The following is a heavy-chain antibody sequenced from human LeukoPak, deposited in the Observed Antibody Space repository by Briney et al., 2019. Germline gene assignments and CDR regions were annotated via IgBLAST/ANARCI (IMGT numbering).Heavy chain of an antibody. Sequence: PSETLSLTCAVSGGSISSGGYSWSWIRQPPGKGLEWIGSIYHSGSTYYNPSLKSRVTISVDTSKNQFSLKLSSVTAADTAVYYCAREGLTYSSCWSTFDYYYYYYMDVWGKGTTVTISS. J-gene: IGHJ6*03. CDR3: AREGLTYSSCWSTFDYYYYYYMDV. D-gene: IGHD6-19*01. CDR2: IYHSGST. CDR1: GGSISSGGYS. V-gene: IGHV4-30-2*03.